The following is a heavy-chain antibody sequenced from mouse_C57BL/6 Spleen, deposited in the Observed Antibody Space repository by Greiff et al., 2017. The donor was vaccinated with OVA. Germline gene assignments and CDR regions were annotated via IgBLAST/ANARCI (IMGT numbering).Heavy chain of an antibody. CDR1: GFNIKNTY. CDR3: ARGPLYGNYGWYFDV. V-gene: IGHV14-3*01. J-gene: IGHJ1*03. CDR2: IDPANGNT. Sequence: EVQLQQSVAELVRPGASVKLSCTASGFNIKNTYMHWVKQRPEQGLEWIGRIDPANGNTKYAPKFQGKATITADTSSNTAYLQLSSLTSEDTAIYCCARGPLYGNYGWYFDVWGTGTTVTVSS. D-gene: IGHD2-1*01.